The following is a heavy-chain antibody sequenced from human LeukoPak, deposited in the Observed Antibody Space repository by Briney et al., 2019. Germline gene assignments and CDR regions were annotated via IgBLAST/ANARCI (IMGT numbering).Heavy chain of an antibody. V-gene: IGHV3-7*01. D-gene: IGHD3-3*01. CDR1: GFTFTRFW. Sequence: GGFLRLSCAASGFTFTRFWLTLVRQSPGKGLEWVAYINPDGTKTTYVDSVEGRFAISRDNPKNSVFLLMTSLRAEDTAMYYCATAPASVDSSWGQGTLVAVSS. J-gene: IGHJ5*02. CDR2: INPDGTKT. CDR3: ATAPASVDSS.